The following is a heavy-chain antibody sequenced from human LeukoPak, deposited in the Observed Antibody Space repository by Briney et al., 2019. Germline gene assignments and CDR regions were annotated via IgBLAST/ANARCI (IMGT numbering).Heavy chain of an antibody. Sequence: GGSLRLSCAFSGFTINDYGVNWVRQAPGRGLEWVSTMSISGGPTYYADSVKGRFTISRDDSKNTLHLQMNSLRAEDTAVYYCARDLSLLVGATDFWGQGTLVTVSS. J-gene: IGHJ4*02. CDR1: GFTINDYG. V-gene: IGHV3-23*01. CDR3: ARDLSLLVGATDF. D-gene: IGHD1-26*01. CDR2: MSISGGPT.